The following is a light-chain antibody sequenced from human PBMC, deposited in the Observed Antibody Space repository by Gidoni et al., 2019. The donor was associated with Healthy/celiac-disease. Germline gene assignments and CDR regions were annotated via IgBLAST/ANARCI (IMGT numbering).Light chain of an antibody. V-gene: IGLV1-40*01. CDR2: GNG. CDR3: QSYDSSLSGSRV. CDR1: SSNIGAGSD. Sequence: QSVLTQPPPVCGAPGQRVTISCTGSSSNIGAGSDVHWYQQLPGTAPKLLIYGNGNRPSGVPDRFSGSKSGTSASLAITGLQAEDEADYYCQSYDSSLSGSRVFGTGTKVTVL. J-gene: IGLJ1*01.